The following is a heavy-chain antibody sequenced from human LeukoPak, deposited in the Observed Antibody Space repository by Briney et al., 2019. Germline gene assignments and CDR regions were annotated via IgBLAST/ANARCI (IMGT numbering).Heavy chain of an antibody. D-gene: IGHD3-3*01. V-gene: IGHV3-7*01. CDR2: IKQDGSEK. J-gene: IGHJ5*02. CDR3: ARESDYDFWSGSPLFDP. Sequence: PGGSLRLSCAASGFTFSSYGMSWVRQAPGKGLEWVANIKQDGSEKYYVDSVKGRFTISRDNAKNSLYLQMNSLRAEDTAVYYCARESDYDFWSGSPLFDPWGQGTLVTVSS. CDR1: GFTFSSYG.